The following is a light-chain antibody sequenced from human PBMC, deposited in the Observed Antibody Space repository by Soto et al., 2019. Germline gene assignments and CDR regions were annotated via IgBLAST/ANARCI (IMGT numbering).Light chain of an antibody. J-gene: IGKJ5*01. CDR2: DAS. Sequence: DFQMTQSPSTLAESVGDRVTISCRASQSISSWLAWYQKKPGKAPKLMIYDASSLESVVTSRGSGSGSWQDFNRNISSLTHEDLETYYGTQANSFTPPFGQVTRLEIK. CDR3: TQANSFTPP. CDR1: QSISSW. V-gene: IGKV1-5*01.